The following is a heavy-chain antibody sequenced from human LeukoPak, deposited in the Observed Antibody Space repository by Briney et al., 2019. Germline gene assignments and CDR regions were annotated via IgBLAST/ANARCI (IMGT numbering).Heavy chain of an antibody. V-gene: IGHV3-7*01. CDR2: IKEDGSET. Sequence: GGSLRLSCAASGFTFKKYWMNWVRQVPGKGLECLANIKEDGSETYYADSVKGRFTISRDNPKNLLFLQINSLRVEDTAVYYCATEGIVGGGAHFDYWGQGTLVTVSS. CDR1: GFTFKKYW. D-gene: IGHD1-26*01. CDR3: ATEGIVGGGAHFDY. J-gene: IGHJ4*02.